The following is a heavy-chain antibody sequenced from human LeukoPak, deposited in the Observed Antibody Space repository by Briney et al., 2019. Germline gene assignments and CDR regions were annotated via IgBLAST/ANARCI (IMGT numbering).Heavy chain of an antibody. CDR1: GFTVSTNY. Sequence: GGSLRLPCAAPGFTVSTNYMSWVRQAPGKGLEGVSVFYSGGSTYYADSVKGRFTISRDNSKNTLYLQMNSLRAEDTAVYYCARPFYGSGSYDYYYGMDVWGQGTTVTVSS. J-gene: IGHJ6*02. CDR2: FYSGGST. D-gene: IGHD3-10*01. CDR3: ARPFYGSGSYDYYYGMDV. V-gene: IGHV3-66*04.